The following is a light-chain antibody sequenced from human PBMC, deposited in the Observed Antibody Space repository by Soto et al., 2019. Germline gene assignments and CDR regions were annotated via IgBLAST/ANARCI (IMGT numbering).Light chain of an antibody. Sequence: EIVLTQSPGTLSLSPGERATLSCRASQRVSSSYLAWYQQKPGQAPRLLIYGASSRATVIPDRFSGSGSGTDFTLTISRLEPEDFAVYYCQQYGSSSITFGQGTRVDVK. CDR1: QRVSSSY. CDR2: GAS. J-gene: IGKJ5*01. V-gene: IGKV3-20*01. CDR3: QQYGSSSIT.